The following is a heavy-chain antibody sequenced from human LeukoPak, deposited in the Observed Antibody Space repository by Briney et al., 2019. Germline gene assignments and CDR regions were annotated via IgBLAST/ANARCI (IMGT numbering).Heavy chain of an antibody. Sequence: TGGSLRLSCVPSTLTVNSRLISWVRQAPGEGLVWVSVFYSGGATYYADSVKGRFPMSRDNSKNTLYLQVNSLRAEETGVYYRARALGGAFYMDVWGKGTSVTVSS. CDR3: ARALGGAFYMDV. J-gene: IGHJ6*03. CDR2: FYSGGAT. CDR1: TLTVNSRL. V-gene: IGHV3-53*01. D-gene: IGHD3-16*01.